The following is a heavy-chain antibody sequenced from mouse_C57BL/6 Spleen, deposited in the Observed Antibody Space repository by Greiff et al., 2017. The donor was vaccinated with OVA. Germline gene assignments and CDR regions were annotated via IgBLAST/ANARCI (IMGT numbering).Heavy chain of an antibody. Sequence: QVQLKQPGAELVKPGASVKLSCKASGYTFPSYWMHWVKQRPGRGLEWIGRIDPNSGGTKYNEKFKSKATLTVDKPSSTAYMQLSSLTSEDSAVYYCAKQKGNYPLYAMDYWGQGTSVTVSS. J-gene: IGHJ4*01. D-gene: IGHD2-1*01. V-gene: IGHV1-72*01. CDR1: GYTFPSYW. CDR2: IDPNSGGT. CDR3: AKQKGNYPLYAMDY.